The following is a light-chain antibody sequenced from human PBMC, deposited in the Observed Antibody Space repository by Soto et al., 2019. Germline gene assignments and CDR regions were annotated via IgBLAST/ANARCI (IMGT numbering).Light chain of an antibody. CDR1: SGHSSYI. J-gene: IGLJ3*02. CDR2: LEGSGSY. Sequence: QPVLTQSSSASASLGSSVKLTCTLSSGHSSYIIAWHQQQPGKAPRYLMKLEGSGSYNKGSGVPDRFSGSSSGADRYLTISNLQFEDEADYYGGMWDSNPWVFGGGTKVTVL. V-gene: IGLV4-60*02. CDR3: GMWDSNPWV.